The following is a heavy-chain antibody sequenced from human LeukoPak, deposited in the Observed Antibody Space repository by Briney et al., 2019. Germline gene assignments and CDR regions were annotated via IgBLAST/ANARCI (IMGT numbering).Heavy chain of an antibody. J-gene: IGHJ4*02. V-gene: IGHV3-23*01. Sequence: GGSLRLSCAASGFTFSSYAMSWVRQAPGKGLEWVSAISGSGGSTYYADSVKSRFTISRDNSKNTLYLQMNSLRAEDTAVYYCAKDSGLSGAPTDYWGQGTLVTVSS. CDR3: AKDSGLSGAPTDY. CDR2: ISGSGGST. CDR1: GFTFSSYA. D-gene: IGHD3-16*02.